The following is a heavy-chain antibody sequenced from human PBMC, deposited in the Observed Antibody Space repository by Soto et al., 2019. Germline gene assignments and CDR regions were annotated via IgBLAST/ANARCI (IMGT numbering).Heavy chain of an antibody. Sequence: SETLSLTCTFSGCSISSYYWSWIRQPPGKGLEWIGYIYYSGSTNYNPSLKSRVTISVDTSKNQFSLKLSSVTAADTAVYYCARHRNWFDPWGQGTLVTVSS. CDR1: GCSISSYY. CDR3: ARHRNWFDP. V-gene: IGHV4-59*01. CDR2: IYYSGST. J-gene: IGHJ5*02.